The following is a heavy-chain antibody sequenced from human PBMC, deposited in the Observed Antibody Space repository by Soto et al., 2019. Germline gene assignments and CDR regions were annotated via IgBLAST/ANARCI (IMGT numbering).Heavy chain of an antibody. V-gene: IGHV3-30-3*01. CDR3: ARDLYDYVWGSYRLGYYYYGMDV. J-gene: IGHJ6*02. CDR1: GFTFSSYA. D-gene: IGHD3-16*02. Sequence: GGSLRLSCAASGFTFSSYAMHWVRQAPGKGLEWVAVISYDGSNKYYADSVKGRFTISRDNSKNTLYLQMKSLRAEDTAVYYCARDLYDYVWGSYRLGYYYYGMDVWGQGTTVTVSS. CDR2: ISYDGSNK.